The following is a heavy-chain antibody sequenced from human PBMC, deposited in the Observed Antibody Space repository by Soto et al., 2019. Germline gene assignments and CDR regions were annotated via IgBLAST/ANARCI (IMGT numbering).Heavy chain of an antibody. CDR1: GVSFSGFS. Sequence: QVQLQQWGAGLLKPSETLSLTCAVYGVSFSGFSWSWIRQPPGKGLEWIGEINHSGSTNYNPSFKSRVTISEDTSKNQCSLKLSSVTAADTAVYYCARGRKVYTSTSYVDWGQGTLVTVSS. D-gene: IGHD6-13*01. V-gene: IGHV4-34*01. CDR3: ARGRKVYTSTSYVD. CDR2: INHSGST. J-gene: IGHJ4*02.